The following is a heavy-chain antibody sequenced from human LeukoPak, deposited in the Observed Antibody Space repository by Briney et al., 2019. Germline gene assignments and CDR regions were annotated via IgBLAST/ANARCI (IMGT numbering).Heavy chain of an antibody. CDR3: ASMSSTCSGVDY. CDR2: IIPIFGTA. J-gene: IGHJ4*02. CDR1: GGTFSSYA. V-gene: IGHV1-69*05. Sequence: ASVKVSCRASGGTFSSYAISWVRQAPGQGLEWMGGIIPIFGTANYAQKFQGRVTITTDESTSTAYMELSSLRSEDTAVYYCASMSSTCSGVDYWGQGTLVTVSS. D-gene: IGHD2-2*01.